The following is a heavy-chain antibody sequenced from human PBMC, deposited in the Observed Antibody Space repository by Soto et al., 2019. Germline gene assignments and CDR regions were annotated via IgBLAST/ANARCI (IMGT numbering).Heavy chain of an antibody. J-gene: IGHJ6*02. CDR1: GFTFSSSE. Sequence: GGSLRLSCSASGFTFSSSEMNWVRQAPGKGLEWVSYISDSGRTIYYADSVKGRFTVTRDDAQNSVYLQMDSLRAEDTAVYYCTRDLLHYDLWSGYSAYFYYGMDVWGPGTTVTVSS. CDR2: ISDSGRTI. V-gene: IGHV3-48*03. CDR3: TRDLLHYDLWSGYSAYFYYGMDV. D-gene: IGHD3-3*01.